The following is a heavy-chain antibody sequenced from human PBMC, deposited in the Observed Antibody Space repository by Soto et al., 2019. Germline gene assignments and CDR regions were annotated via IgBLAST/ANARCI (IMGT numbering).Heavy chain of an antibody. D-gene: IGHD2-15*01. V-gene: IGHV3-33*01. CDR2: IWYDGSQK. CDR1: GFTFSTYG. J-gene: IGHJ6*02. CDR3: ARVDCTGGSCRPYYYYDMDV. Sequence: LRLSCAASGFTFSTYGMNWVRQAPGKGLEWVAVIWYDGSQKYYADSVKGRFTVSRDNSKNTLYLQMNNLRVEDTAVYYCARVDCTGGSCRPYYYYDMDVWGQGTTVTVSS.